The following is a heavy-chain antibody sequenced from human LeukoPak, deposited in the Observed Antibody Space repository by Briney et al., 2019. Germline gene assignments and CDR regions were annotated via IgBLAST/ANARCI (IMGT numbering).Heavy chain of an antibody. CDR2: MYYRGNT. J-gene: IGHJ6*03. Sequence: PSETLSLTCTVSGGSISSITYYWGWIRQPPGKGLEWVGHMYYRGNTFYNPSLKSRVTISVDTSKNQFSLKLRSVTAADTAMYYCAREKIGTGTVLGKDYYYMDVWGKGTTVTVSS. CDR1: GGSISSITYY. D-gene: IGHD3-16*01. CDR3: AREKIGTGTVLGKDYYYMDV. V-gene: IGHV4-39*07.